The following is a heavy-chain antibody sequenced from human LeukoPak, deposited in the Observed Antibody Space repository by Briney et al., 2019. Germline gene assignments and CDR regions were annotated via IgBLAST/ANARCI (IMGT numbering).Heavy chain of an antibody. V-gene: IGHV4-61*01. J-gene: IGHJ3*02. CDR2: IYYSGST. Sequence: SETLSLTCTVSGGSVSSGSYYWSWIRQPPGKGLEWIGYIYYSGSTNYNPSLKSRVTISVDTSKNQFSLKRSSVTAADTAVYYCAREVTMVRGDPAFDIWGQGTMVTASS. CDR3: AREVTMVRGDPAFDI. CDR1: GGSVSSGSYY. D-gene: IGHD3-10*01.